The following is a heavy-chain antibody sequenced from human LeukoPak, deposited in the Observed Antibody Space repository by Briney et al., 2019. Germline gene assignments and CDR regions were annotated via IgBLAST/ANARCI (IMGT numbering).Heavy chain of an antibody. D-gene: IGHD6-13*01. CDR2: IWYDGSNK. Sequence: GGSLRLSCAASGFTFSSYGMHWVRQAPGKGLEWVAVIWYDGSNKYYADSVKGRSTISRDNSKNTLYLQMNSLRAEDTAVYYCARDYGGAAAGSNGDAFDIWGQGTMVTVSS. CDR1: GFTFSSYG. CDR3: ARDYGGAAAGSNGDAFDI. J-gene: IGHJ3*02. V-gene: IGHV3-33*01.